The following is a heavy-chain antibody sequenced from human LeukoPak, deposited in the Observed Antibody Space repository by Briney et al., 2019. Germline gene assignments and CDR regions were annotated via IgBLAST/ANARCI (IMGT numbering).Heavy chain of an antibody. J-gene: IGHJ4*02. CDR1: GGSISSSNYY. D-gene: IGHD2/OR15-2a*01. V-gene: IGHV4-39*01. CDR2: IYYSRDS. Sequence: PSETLSLTCTVSGGSISSSNYYWGWIRQPPGKGLEWVGTIYYSRDSYYNPSLKSRASISVDTSKNRFSLNLNSVTAADTAVYFCARHENIIMVPTAHAFDYWGQGALVTVSS. CDR3: ARHENIIMVPTAHAFDY.